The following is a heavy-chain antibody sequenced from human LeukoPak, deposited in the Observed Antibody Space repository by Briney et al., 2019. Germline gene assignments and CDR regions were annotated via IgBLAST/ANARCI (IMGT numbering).Heavy chain of an antibody. V-gene: IGHV4-4*09. Sequence: SETLSLTCTVSGGSISSHYWSWIRQTPGQALEWIGHIYSSGATKYNPSLKSRATILLDTSKNQLSLKLSSVSAADTAVYYCARRTPGPQLDEYVAYFFDHWGQGTQVTVSS. D-gene: IGHD2-2*01. CDR2: IYSSGAT. CDR1: GGSISSHY. CDR3: ARRTPGPQLDEYVAYFFDH. J-gene: IGHJ4*02.